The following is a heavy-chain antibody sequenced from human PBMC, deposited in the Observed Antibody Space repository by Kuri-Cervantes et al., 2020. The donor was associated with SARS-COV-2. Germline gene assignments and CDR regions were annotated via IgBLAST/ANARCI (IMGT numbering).Heavy chain of an antibody. CDR2: ISSSSSTI. D-gene: IGHD6-25*01. Sequence: GESLKISCAASGFTFSSYSMNWVRQAPGKELEWVSYISSSSSTIYCADSVKGRFTISRDNAKDSLYLQMHGLRAEDTAIYYCARDLGSGWPHFDYWGQGVLVTVSS. CDR3: ARDLGSGWPHFDY. CDR1: GFTFSSYS. V-gene: IGHV3-48*01. J-gene: IGHJ4*02.